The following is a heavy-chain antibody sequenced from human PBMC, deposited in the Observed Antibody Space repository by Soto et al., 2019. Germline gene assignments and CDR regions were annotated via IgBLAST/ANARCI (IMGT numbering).Heavy chain of an antibody. CDR3: ARDRDNYNPFDY. D-gene: IGHD1-1*01. Sequence: ASVKASCKASGYTFTNYGISWVRQAPGQGLEWMGWISAYNGNTNYAQKLQGRVTMTTDTSTSTAYMELRSLRSDDTAVYYCARDRDNYNPFDYWGQGTLVTVSS. J-gene: IGHJ4*02. CDR2: ISAYNGNT. V-gene: IGHV1-18*01. CDR1: GYTFTNYG.